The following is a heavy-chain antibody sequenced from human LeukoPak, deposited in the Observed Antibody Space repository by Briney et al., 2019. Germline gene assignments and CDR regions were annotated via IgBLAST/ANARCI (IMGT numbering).Heavy chain of an antibody. CDR3: ARGSTLYYDILTGYYTPGPFDI. CDR1: GGSISSYY. CDR2: IYYSGST. D-gene: IGHD3-9*01. J-gene: IGHJ3*02. Sequence: SETLSLTCTVSGGSISSYYWSWIRQPPGKGLEWIGYIYYSGSTNYNPSLKSRVTISVDTSKNQFSLKLSSVTAADTAVYYCARGSTLYYDILTGYYTPGPFDIWGQGTMFTVSS. V-gene: IGHV4-59*01.